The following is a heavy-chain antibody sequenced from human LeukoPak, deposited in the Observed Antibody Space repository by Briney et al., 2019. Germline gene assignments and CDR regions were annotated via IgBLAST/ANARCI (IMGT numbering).Heavy chain of an antibody. J-gene: IGHJ4*02. V-gene: IGHV4-31*03. D-gene: IGHD5-12*01. CDR1: GGSISSGGYY. Sequence: SQTLSLTCTVSGGSISSGGYYWSWIRQHPEKGLEWIGYIYYSGSTYYNPSLKSRVTISVDTSKNQFSLKLSSVTAADTAVYYCARVVARGLFDYWGQGTLVTVSS. CDR3: ARVVARGLFDY. CDR2: IYYSGST.